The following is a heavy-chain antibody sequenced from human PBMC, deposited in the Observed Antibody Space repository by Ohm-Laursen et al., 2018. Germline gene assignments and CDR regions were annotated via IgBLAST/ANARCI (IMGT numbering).Heavy chain of an antibody. J-gene: IGHJ3*02. CDR2: IIPIFGTA. V-gene: IGHV1-69*13. CDR1: GGTFSRYA. Sequence: ASVKVSCKASGGTFSRYATSWVRQAPGQGLEWMGGIIPIFGTANYAQKFQGRVTITADESTSTAYMALSSLRSEDTAVYYCARERVTGTTKRDAFDIWGQGTMVTVSS. CDR3: ARERVTGTTKRDAFDI. D-gene: IGHD1-1*01.